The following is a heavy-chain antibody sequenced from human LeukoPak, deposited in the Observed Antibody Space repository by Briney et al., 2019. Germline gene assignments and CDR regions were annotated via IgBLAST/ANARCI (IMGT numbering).Heavy chain of an antibody. CDR3: ARWTDIVVVPAAGHYGMYV. D-gene: IGHD2-2*01. CDR1: GYSFTSYW. CDR2: ISPGDSDT. Sequence: GESLKISVKGSGYSFTSYWIGWVRQLPGKGLEWMGIISPGDSDTSYSPSFQGQITISADKSISTAYLQWSSLKASDTSMYYCARWTDIVVVPAAGHYGMYVWGQGTTVTVSS. V-gene: IGHV5-51*01. J-gene: IGHJ6*02.